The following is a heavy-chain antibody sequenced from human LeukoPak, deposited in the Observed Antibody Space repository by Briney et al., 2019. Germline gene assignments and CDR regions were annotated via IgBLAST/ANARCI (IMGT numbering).Heavy chain of an antibody. V-gene: IGHV4-30-4*01. Sequence: PSQTLSLTCTVSGGSISSGDYYWSWIRQPPGKGLEWIGYIYYSGSTYYNPSLKSRVTISVDTCKNQFSLKLSSVTAADTAVYYCARSLYGDYSWYFDLWGRGTLVTVSS. CDR1: GGSISSGDYY. CDR3: ARSLYGDYSWYFDL. J-gene: IGHJ2*01. D-gene: IGHD4-17*01. CDR2: IYYSGST.